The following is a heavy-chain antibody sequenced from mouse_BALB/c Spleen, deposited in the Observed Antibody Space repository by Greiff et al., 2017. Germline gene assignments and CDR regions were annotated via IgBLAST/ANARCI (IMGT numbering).Heavy chain of an antibody. CDR1: GYTFTSYW. Sequence: VQLQQPGAELVRPGASVKLSCKASGYTFTSYWINWVKQRPGQGLEWIGNIYPSDSYTNYNQKFKDKATLTVDKSSSTAYMQLSSPTSEDSAVYYCARFDGYSPFAYWGQGTLVTVSA. CDR2: IYPSDSYT. J-gene: IGHJ3*01. CDR3: ARFDGYSPFAY. V-gene: IGHV1-69*02. D-gene: IGHD2-3*01.